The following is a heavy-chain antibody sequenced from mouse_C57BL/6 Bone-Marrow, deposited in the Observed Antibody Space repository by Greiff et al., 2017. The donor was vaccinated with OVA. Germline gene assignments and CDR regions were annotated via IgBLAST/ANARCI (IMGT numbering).Heavy chain of an antibody. V-gene: IGHV2-2*01. CDR1: GFSLTSYG. CDR3: ATLGFAY. CDR2: IWSGGST. J-gene: IGHJ3*01. Sequence: VQLQQSGPGLVQPSQSLSITCTVSGFSLTSYGVHWVRQSPGTGLEWLGVIWSGGSTDSNAAFISRLSISKDNSKSQVFFKMNSLQADDTAIYYCATLGFAYWGQGTLVTVSA.